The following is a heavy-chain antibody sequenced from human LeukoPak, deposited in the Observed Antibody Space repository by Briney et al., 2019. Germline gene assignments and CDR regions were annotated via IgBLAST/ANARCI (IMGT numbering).Heavy chain of an antibody. CDR1: GFTFSSYG. V-gene: IGHV3-23*01. Sequence: GGSLTLSCAASGFTFSSYGMSWVRQAPGKGLEWVSAISGSGGNTYYADSVKGRVTISRHNSKNTLYMQMNSLRAEDTAVYYCAKGATMVRAWGQGTLVTVSS. J-gene: IGHJ5*02. D-gene: IGHD3-10*01. CDR2: ISGSGGNT. CDR3: AKGATMVRA.